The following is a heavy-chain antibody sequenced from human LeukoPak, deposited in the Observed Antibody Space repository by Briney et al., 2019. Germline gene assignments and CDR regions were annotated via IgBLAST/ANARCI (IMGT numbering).Heavy chain of an antibody. CDR1: GFTFSSYA. V-gene: IGHV3-23*01. Sequence: PGGSLRLSCAASGFTFSSYAMSWVRQAPGKGLEWVPAISGSGGSTYYADSVKGRFTISRDNSKNTLYLQMNSLRAEDTAVYYCAKDDIVLMVYANPYPGYFDYWGQGTLVTVSS. CDR3: AKDDIVLMVYANPYPGYFDY. CDR2: ISGSGGST. D-gene: IGHD2-8*01. J-gene: IGHJ4*02.